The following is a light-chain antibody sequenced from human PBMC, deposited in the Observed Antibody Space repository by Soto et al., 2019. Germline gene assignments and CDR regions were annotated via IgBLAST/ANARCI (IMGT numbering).Light chain of an antibody. J-gene: IGLJ2*01. V-gene: IGLV1-44*01. Sequence: QSVLTQPPSASGTPGQRVSISCSGGSSNLGSNPVNWYLHLPGTDPKLLIYSNNPRPSGVPDRFSGSKSGTSASLAISGLQSEDEADYFCSAWDDSIYGPVFGGGTKLTVL. CDR3: SAWDDSIYGPV. CDR2: SNN. CDR1: SSNLGSNP.